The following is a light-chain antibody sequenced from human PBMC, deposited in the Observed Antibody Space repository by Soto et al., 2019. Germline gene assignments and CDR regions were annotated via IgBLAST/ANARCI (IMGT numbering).Light chain of an antibody. CDR3: HQYNERPSNA. CDR2: GAS. CDR1: QSVSSN. Sequence: EIVMTQSPATLSVSPGERATRSCRASQSVSSNVAWYQQKPGQAPRLLIYGASTRATGIPARFSGSGSGTEFSLTIAGLQSEDFAVYYCHQYNERPSNAFGQGTRLEI. V-gene: IGKV3-15*01. J-gene: IGKJ5*01.